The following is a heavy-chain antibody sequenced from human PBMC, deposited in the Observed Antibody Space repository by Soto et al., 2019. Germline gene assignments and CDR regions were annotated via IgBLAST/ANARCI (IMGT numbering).Heavy chain of an antibody. V-gene: IGHV4-59*01. Sequence: SETLSLTCTVSGGSISIYYLSWIRQPPGKGLEWIGYIYYSGSTNYNPSLKSRVTISVDTSKNQFSLKLSSVTAADTAVYYCARGGSVYKQNWFDPWGQGTLVTVSS. CDR1: GGSISIYY. CDR2: IYYSGST. D-gene: IGHD6-25*01. J-gene: IGHJ5*02. CDR3: ARGGSVYKQNWFDP.